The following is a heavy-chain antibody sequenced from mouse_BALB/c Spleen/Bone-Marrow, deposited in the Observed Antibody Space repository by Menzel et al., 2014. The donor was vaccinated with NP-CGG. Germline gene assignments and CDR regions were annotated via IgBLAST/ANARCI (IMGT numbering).Heavy chain of an antibody. CDR2: IDPANGNT. CDR1: GFNIKDTY. J-gene: IGHJ2*01. D-gene: IGHD2-4*01. V-gene: IGHV14-3*02. Sequence: EVQLQQSGAELAKPGASVKLSCTASGFNIKDTYMHWVKQRPEQGLEWIGWIDPANGNTKYDPNFQGKATITADTSSNTAYLQLSSLTSEDTAVYYCARDYDYFFDYWGQGTTLTVSS. CDR3: ARDYDYFFDY.